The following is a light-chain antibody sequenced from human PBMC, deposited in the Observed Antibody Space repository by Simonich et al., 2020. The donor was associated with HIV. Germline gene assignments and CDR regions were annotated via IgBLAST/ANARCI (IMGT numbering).Light chain of an antibody. Sequence: DIQMTQSPSSLSASVGDRVTITCRESQGISNSLAWYQQKPGKAPKLLLYAASRLESGVPSRCSGSGSGTEFTLTISSRQPDDFATYYCQQYNSYSPGTFGQGTKVEIK. CDR2: AAS. CDR1: QGISNS. CDR3: QQYNSYSPGT. J-gene: IGKJ1*01. V-gene: IGKV1-NL1*01.